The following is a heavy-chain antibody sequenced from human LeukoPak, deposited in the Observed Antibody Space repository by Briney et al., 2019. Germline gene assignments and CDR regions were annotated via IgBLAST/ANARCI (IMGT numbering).Heavy chain of an antibody. CDR2: IFSGGDT. CDR3: ATDGPGRYFQH. Sequence: GGSLRLSCAASGFSVTTNYMSWVRQAPGEGLEWVSVIFSGGDTHDADSVKGRFTASRDNSINTVYLLMKKLRAEDTAVYYCATDGPGRYFQHWGQGTLVIVSS. V-gene: IGHV3-53*01. J-gene: IGHJ1*01. D-gene: IGHD1-14*01. CDR1: GFSVTTNY.